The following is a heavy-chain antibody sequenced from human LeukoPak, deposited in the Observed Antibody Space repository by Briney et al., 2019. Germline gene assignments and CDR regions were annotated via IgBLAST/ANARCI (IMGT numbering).Heavy chain of an antibody. CDR3: ARYSNRDLNYYFMDV. Sequence: KPSETLSLTCGVDGGSVSGYYWSWIRQSPGKGLECIGEVNHRGTANYNPSLRRRATISVDTSNNQFSLRLTSVTAADTAVYFCARYSNRDLNYYFMDVWGNGTTVTISS. CDR2: VNHRGTA. D-gene: IGHD2-21*01. CDR1: GGSVSGYY. V-gene: IGHV4-34*01. J-gene: IGHJ6*03.